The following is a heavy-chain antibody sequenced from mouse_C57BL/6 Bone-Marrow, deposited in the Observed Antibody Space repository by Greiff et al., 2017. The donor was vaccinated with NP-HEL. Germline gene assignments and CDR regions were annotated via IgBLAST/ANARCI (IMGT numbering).Heavy chain of an antibody. D-gene: IGHD2-5*01. J-gene: IGHJ4*01. CDR2: FHPYNDDN. CDR3: ARLSNFDYAMDY. V-gene: IGHV1-47*01. Sequence: LQESGAELVKPGASVKMSCKASGYTFTTYPIEWMKQSHGKCLEWIGNFHPYNDDNKYNEKFKGKATLTVEKSSGTVYLDLSLLTSDASSVYYCARLSNFDYAMDYWGQGTSVTVSS. CDR1: GYTFTTYP.